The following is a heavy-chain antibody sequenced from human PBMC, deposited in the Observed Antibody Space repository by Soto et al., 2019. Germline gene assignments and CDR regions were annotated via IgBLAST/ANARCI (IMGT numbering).Heavy chain of an antibody. D-gene: IGHD3-22*01. CDR3: AHRRGYHYYSSGVSHFHY. CDR1: GFSLTSRGVG. V-gene: IGHV2-5*02. J-gene: IGHJ4*02. CDR2: IFWDDEK. Sequence: QITLKESGPTLVKPTQTLTLTCTFSGFSLTSRGVGVGCIRQPPGKALEWLALIFWDDEKRYSPLLKSGAVITKDNSKHEVVLTMTNVDPVDTATYFCAHRRGYHYYSSGVSHFHYWGQGILVHVSS.